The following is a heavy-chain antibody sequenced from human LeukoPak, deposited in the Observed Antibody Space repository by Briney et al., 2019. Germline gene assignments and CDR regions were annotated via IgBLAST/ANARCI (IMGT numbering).Heavy chain of an antibody. V-gene: IGHV4-34*01. CDR2: INHSGST. D-gene: IGHD2-2*01. CDR3: ARGGQRHVVVPAAMPDYYFDY. Sequence: SETLSLTCAVYGGSFSGYYWSWIRQPPGKGLEWIGEINHSGSTTYNPSLKSRVTISVDTSKNQFSLKLSSVTAADTAVYYCARGGQRHVVVPAAMPDYYFDYWGQGTLVTVSS. J-gene: IGHJ4*02. CDR1: GGSFSGYY.